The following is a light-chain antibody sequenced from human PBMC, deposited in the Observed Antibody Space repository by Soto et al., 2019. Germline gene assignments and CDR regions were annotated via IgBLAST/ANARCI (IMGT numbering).Light chain of an antibody. CDR3: QRDNSAPYT. V-gene: IGKV1-27*01. J-gene: IGKJ2*01. CDR1: QCISDY. Sequence: DFQMTQSPSSLSASVGDRVIITCRASQCISDYLAWYQKKPGKVPKLLIYAASTLQSGVPSRFRGRGSGTDFTLTISSLQTEDGATYYCQRDNSAPYTFGRGNKLEIK. CDR2: AAS.